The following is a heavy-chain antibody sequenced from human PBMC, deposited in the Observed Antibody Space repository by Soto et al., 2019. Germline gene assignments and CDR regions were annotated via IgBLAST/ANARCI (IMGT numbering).Heavy chain of an antibody. J-gene: IGHJ6*02. CDR2: FDPEDGET. Sequence: WASVKVSCKVSGYTLTELSMHWVRQAPGKGLEWMGGFDPEDGETIYAQKFQGRVTMTEDTSTDTAYMELSSLRSEDTAVYYCATQVTLYSGSYPKYYGMDVWGQGTTVTVSS. V-gene: IGHV1-24*01. CDR3: ATQVTLYSGSYPKYYGMDV. CDR1: GYTLTELS. D-gene: IGHD1-26*01.